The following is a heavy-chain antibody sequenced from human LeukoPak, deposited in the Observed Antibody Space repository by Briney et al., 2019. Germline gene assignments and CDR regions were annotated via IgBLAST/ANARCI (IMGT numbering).Heavy chain of an antibody. D-gene: IGHD6-13*01. CDR2: IYYSGST. Sequence: SQTLSLTCAVSGASISRYYWSWIRQPPGKGLEWIGYIYYSGSTNYNPSLKSRVTISVDTSKNQFSLKLSSVTAADTAVYYCASGYDYYYGMDVWGQGTTVTVSS. V-gene: IGHV4-59*12. CDR3: ASGYDYYYGMDV. CDR1: GASISRYY. J-gene: IGHJ6*02.